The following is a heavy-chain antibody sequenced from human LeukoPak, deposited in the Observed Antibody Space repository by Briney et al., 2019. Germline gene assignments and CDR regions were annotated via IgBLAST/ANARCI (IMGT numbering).Heavy chain of an antibody. CDR2: ISGSGGST. D-gene: IGHD6-19*01. J-gene: IGHJ4*02. V-gene: IGHV3-23*01. CDR3: AKDLRGIAVADTLIDY. CDR1: GFTFSSYA. Sequence: GGSLRLSCAASGFTFSSYAMSWVRQAPGKGLEWVSAISGSGGSTYYADSVKGRFTISRDNSKNTLYLQMNSLRAEDTAVYYCAKDLRGIAVADTLIDYWGQGTLVTVSS.